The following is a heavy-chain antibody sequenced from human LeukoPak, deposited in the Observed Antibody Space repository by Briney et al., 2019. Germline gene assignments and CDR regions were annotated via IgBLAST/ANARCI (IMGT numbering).Heavy chain of an antibody. CDR3: AQIYTYGSSQFAY. Sequence: GGSLRLSCAASGFTFSNYEMNWVRQAPGKGLEWVSYISSSGSTIYYADSVKGRFTISRDNAKNSLYLQMNSLRAEDTAVYYCAQIYTYGSSQFAYWSQATLVTVSS. D-gene: IGHD5-18*01. CDR1: GFTFSNYE. CDR2: ISSSGSTI. V-gene: IGHV3-48*03. J-gene: IGHJ4*02.